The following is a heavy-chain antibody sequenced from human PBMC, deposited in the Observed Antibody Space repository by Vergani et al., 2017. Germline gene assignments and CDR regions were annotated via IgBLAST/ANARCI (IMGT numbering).Heavy chain of an antibody. V-gene: IGHV4-38-2*02. Sequence: QVQLQESGPGLVKPSETLSLTCTVSNYSISRGYFWGWIRRPPGKGLEWIASFHHTGMTYNNPSLKSRAIMSVDASKKQFSLKLTSVTAADTAVYYCARDGGEYDKDALDVWGQGTKVTVTS. CDR3: ARDGGEYDKDALDV. J-gene: IGHJ3*01. D-gene: IGHD2-21*01. CDR2: FHHTGMT. CDR1: NYSISRGYF.